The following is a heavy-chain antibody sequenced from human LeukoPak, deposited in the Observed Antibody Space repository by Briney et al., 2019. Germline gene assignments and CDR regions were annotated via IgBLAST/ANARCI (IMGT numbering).Heavy chain of an antibody. CDR2: IYYSGST. V-gene: IGHV4-59*08. J-gene: IGHJ4*02. CDR1: GGSISSYY. D-gene: IGHD4-17*01. CDR3: ARLDYGDTTLFDY. Sequence: SETLSLTCTVSGGSISSYYWSWIRQPPGKGLEWIGYIYYSGSTNYNPSLKSRVTISVDTSKNQFSLKLSSVTAADTAVYYCARLDYGDTTLFDYWGQGTLVTVSS.